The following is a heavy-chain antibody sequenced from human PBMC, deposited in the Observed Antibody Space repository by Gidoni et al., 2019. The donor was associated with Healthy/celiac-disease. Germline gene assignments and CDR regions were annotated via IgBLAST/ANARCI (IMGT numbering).Heavy chain of an antibody. J-gene: IGHJ6*03. CDR1: GFTFSSYG. CDR3: ASQKVTIFGVVIYYYYMDV. D-gene: IGHD3-3*01. Sequence: QVQLVESGGGVVQPGRSLRLSCAASGFTFSSYGMHWVRQAPGKGLEWVAVISYDGSNKYYADSVKGRFTISRDNSKNTLYLQMNSLRAEDTAVYYCASQKVTIFGVVIYYYYMDVWGKGTTVTVSS. CDR2: ISYDGSNK. V-gene: IGHV3-30*03.